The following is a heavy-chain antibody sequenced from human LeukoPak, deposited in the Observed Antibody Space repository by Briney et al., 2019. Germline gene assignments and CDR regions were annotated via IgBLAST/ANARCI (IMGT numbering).Heavy chain of an antibody. Sequence: KPGGSLRLSCAASGFTFDDYAMHWVRHAPGKGLEWVSGISWNSGSIVYADSVKGRFTISRDNAKNSLYLQMNSLRAEDMALYYCAKAAGPYSYGYVFDYWGQGTLVTVSS. CDR2: ISWNSGSI. J-gene: IGHJ4*02. CDR1: GFTFDDYA. V-gene: IGHV3-9*03. D-gene: IGHD5-18*01. CDR3: AKAAGPYSYGYVFDY.